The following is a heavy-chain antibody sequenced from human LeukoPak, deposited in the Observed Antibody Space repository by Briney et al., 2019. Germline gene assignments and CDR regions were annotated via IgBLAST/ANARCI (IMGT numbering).Heavy chain of an antibody. Sequence: ASETLSLTCAVYGGSFSGYYWSWIRQPPGKGLEWIGEINHSGSTNYNPSLKSRVTISVDTSKNQFSLKLSSVTAADTAVYYCARGRNRAARNFDLWGRGTLVTVSS. CDR1: GGSFSGYY. D-gene: IGHD1-14*01. V-gene: IGHV4-34*01. J-gene: IGHJ2*01. CDR3: ARGRNRAARNFDL. CDR2: INHSGST.